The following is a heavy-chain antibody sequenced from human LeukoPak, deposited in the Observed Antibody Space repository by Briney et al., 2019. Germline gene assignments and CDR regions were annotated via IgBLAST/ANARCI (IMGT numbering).Heavy chain of an antibody. Sequence: SETLSLTCAVSGGSISSSNWWSWVRQPPGKGLEWIGEIYHSGSTNYNPSLKSRVTTSVDKSKNQFSLKLSSVTAADTAVYYCARGGGDYDSSGYYYFWGQGTLVTVSS. CDR1: GGSISSSNW. V-gene: IGHV4-4*02. J-gene: IGHJ4*02. CDR3: ARGGGDYDSSGYYYF. D-gene: IGHD3-22*01. CDR2: IYHSGST.